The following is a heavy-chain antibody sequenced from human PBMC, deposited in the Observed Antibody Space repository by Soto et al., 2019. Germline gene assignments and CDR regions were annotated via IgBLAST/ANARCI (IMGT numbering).Heavy chain of an antibody. J-gene: IGHJ3*02. D-gene: IGHD1-7*01. V-gene: IGHV3-23*01. CDR3: AKGNSWSPALVLGI. CDR1: GFNFSSYA. Sequence: GGSMRLSCAASGFNFSSYAMNWVRQDTGKGLEWVSAISGSGGSTYYADSVKGRFTISRDSSKNTLYLQMNSLRAEDTAVYYCAKGNSWSPALVLGIWGQGTMVTVSS. CDR2: ISGSGGST.